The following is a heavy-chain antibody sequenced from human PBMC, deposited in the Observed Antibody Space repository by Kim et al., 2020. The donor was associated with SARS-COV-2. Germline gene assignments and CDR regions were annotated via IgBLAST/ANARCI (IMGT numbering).Heavy chain of an antibody. CDR1: GFTFGDYA. Sequence: GGSLRLSCTASGFTFGDYAMSWVRQAPGKGLEWVGFIRSKAYGGTTEYAASVKGRFTISRDDSKSIAYLQMNSLKTEDTAVYYCTRVSDSSGLYMAYDYYYGMDVWGPGTTVTVSS. J-gene: IGHJ6*02. V-gene: IGHV3-49*04. CDR3: TRVSDSSGLYMAYDYYYGMDV. D-gene: IGHD6-19*01. CDR2: IRSKAYGGTT.